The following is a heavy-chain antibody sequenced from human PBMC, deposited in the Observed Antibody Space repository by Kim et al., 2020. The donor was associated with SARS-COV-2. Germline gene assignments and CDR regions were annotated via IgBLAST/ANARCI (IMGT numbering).Heavy chain of an antibody. J-gene: IGHJ4*02. D-gene: IGHD3-16*02. CDR2: IYYSGST. CDR1: GGSISSGGYY. V-gene: IGHV4-31*03. CDR3: ARGRDYDYVWGSYPKGTFDY. Sequence: SETLSLTCTVSGGSISSGGYYWSWIRQHPGKGLEWIGYIYYSGSTYYNPSLKSRVTISVDTSKNQFSLKLSSVTAADTAVYYCARGRDYDYVWGSYPKGTFDYWGQGTLVTVSS.